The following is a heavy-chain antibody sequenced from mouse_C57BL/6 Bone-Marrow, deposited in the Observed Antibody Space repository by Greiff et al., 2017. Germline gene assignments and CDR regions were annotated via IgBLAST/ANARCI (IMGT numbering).Heavy chain of an antibody. Sequence: QVQLQQSGAELVRPGTSVKLSCKASGYTFTSYWMHWVKQRPGQGLEWIGVIDPSDSYTNYYQKFKGKATLTVDTSSSTAYMQLSSLTSEDSAVYYCAKGGNYVGDYWGQGTTLTVSS. V-gene: IGHV1-59*01. CDR2: IDPSDSYT. D-gene: IGHD2-1*01. J-gene: IGHJ2*01. CDR3: AKGGNYVGDY. CDR1: GYTFTSYW.